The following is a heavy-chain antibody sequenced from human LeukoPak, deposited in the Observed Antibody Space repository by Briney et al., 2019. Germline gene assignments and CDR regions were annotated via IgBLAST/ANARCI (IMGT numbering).Heavy chain of an antibody. V-gene: IGHV4-31*03. CDR2: IYYSGST. CDR3: ASSITMVRGVNY. CDR1: GGSISSGGYY. J-gene: IGHJ4*02. Sequence: SETLSLTCTVPGGSISSGGYYWSWIRQHPGKGLEWIGYIYYSGSTYYNPSLKSRVTISVDTSKNQFSLKLSSVTAADTAVYYCASSITMVRGVNYWGQGTLVTVSS. D-gene: IGHD3-10*01.